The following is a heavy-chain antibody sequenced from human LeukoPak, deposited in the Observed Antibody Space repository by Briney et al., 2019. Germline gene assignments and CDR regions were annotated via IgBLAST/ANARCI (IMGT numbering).Heavy chain of an antibody. CDR1: GGSVSSMSHF. J-gene: IGHJ4*02. D-gene: IGHD1-1*01. Sequence: SETLSLTCTVSGGSVSSMSHFWGWIRQPPGKGLEWIGSIYSTTASYYNPSLGSRVTVSVDTSKNQLSLELTSVTAADTGVYYCARGIWNDYYFDYWAREPRSPSPQ. CDR3: ARGIWNDYYFDY. V-gene: IGHV4-39*02. CDR2: IYSTTAS.